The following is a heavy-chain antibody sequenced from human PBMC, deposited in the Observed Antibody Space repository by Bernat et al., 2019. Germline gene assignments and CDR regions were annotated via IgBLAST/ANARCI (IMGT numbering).Heavy chain of an antibody. CDR2: IYYSGST. V-gene: IGHV4-59*01. Sequence: QVQLQESGPGLVKPSETLSLTCTVSGGSISSYYWSWIRQPPGKGLEWIGYIYYSGSTNYNPSLKSRVTISVDTSKNQFSLKLSSVTAADTAVYYCARRNSGGPLGREGYFDYWGQGTLVTVSS. CDR1: GGSISSYY. CDR3: ARRNSGGPLGREGYFDY. J-gene: IGHJ4*02. D-gene: IGHD1-26*01.